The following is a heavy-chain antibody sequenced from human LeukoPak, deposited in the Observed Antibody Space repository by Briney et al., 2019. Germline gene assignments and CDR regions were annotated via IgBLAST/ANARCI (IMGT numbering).Heavy chain of an antibody. V-gene: IGHV3-23*01. CDR2: ISGSADNT. CDR3: AKQGFGC. Sequence: QSGGSPRLSCTASGFTLSSYAMSWVRQAPGEGLEWVSTISGSADNTNYAEAGKGRFTISRDNSKNTMYLQMNSLRAEDTAVYYCAKQGFGCWGQGTLVTVSS. CDR1: GFTLSSYA. J-gene: IGHJ4*02.